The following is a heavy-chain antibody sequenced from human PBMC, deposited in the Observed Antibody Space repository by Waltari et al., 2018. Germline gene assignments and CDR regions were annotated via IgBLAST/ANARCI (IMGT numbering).Heavy chain of an antibody. D-gene: IGHD6-13*01. CDR3: ARDSSSSWAPDWYFDR. Sequence: QVHPVPPGAGVKKPGASVQVSCKASGYTFLSYHMHWVRQPPGQGLEWMGRINPISGTTSYAQKFQGRVTMTRDTSTSTVYMELSSLRSEDTAVYYCARDSSSSWAPDWYFDRWGRGTLVTVSS. CDR1: GYTFLSYH. V-gene: IGHV1-46*01. J-gene: IGHJ2*01. CDR2: INPISGTT.